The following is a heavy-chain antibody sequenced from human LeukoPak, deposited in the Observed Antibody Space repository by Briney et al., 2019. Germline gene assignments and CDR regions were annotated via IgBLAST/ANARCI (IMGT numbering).Heavy chain of an antibody. D-gene: IGHD3-3*01. CDR1: GGSISSSSYY. J-gene: IGHJ6*03. V-gene: IGHV4-39*07. Sequence: PSETLSLTCTVSGGSISSSSYYWGWIRQPPGKGLEWIGSIYYSGSTYYNPSLKSRVTISVDTSKNQFSLKLSSVTAADTAVYYCATTYYDFWSGYYTHDYYYYMDVWGKGTTVTVSS. CDR2: IYYSGST. CDR3: ATTYYDFWSGYYTHDYYYYMDV.